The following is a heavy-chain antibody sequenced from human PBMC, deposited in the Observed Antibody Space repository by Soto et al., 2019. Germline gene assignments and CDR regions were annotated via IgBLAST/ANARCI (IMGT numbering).Heavy chain of an antibody. CDR1: GGSISSSSYY. V-gene: IGHV4-39*01. D-gene: IGHD3-3*01. J-gene: IGHJ6*02. CDR2: IYYSGST. Sequence: SETLSLTCTVSGGSISSSSYYWGWIRQPPGKGLEWIGSIYYSGSTYYNPSLKSRVTISVDTSKNQFSLKLSSVTAADTAVYYCARQGYDFWSGYPLYYYHGMDVWGQGTTVTVSS. CDR3: ARQGYDFWSGYPLYYYHGMDV.